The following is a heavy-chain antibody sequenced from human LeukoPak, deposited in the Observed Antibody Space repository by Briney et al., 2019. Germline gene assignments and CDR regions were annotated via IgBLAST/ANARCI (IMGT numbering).Heavy chain of an antibody. CDR1: GGSISSYY. V-gene: IGHV4-59*01. CDR2: IYYSGGT. CDR3: ARLYCSGGSCYDVGPDYYGMDV. Sequence: SETLSLTCTVSGGSISSYYWSWIRQPPGKGLEWIGYIYYSGGTNYNPSLKSRVTISVDTSKNQFSLKLSSVTAADTAVYYCARLYCSGGSCYDVGPDYYGMDVWGQGTTVTVSS. D-gene: IGHD2-15*01. J-gene: IGHJ6*02.